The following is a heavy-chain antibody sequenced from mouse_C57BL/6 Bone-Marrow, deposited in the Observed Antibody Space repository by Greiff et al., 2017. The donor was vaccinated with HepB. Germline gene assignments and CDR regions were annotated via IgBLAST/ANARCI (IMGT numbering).Heavy chain of an antibody. V-gene: IGHV1-54*01. CDR1: GYAFTNYL. CDR2: INPGSGGT. CDR3: ARSPLYFDY. J-gene: IGHJ2*01. Sequence: VQLQQSGAELVRPGTSVKVSCEASGYAFTNYLIEWVKQRPGQGLEWIGVINPGSGGTNYNEKFKGKATLTADKSSSTAYMQLSSLTSEDSAVYFCARSPLYFDYWGQGTTLTVSS.